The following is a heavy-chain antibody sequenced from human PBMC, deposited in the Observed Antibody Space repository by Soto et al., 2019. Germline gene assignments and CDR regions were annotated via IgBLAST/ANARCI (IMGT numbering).Heavy chain of an antibody. Sequence: QVQLQQWGAGLLKPSETLSLTCAVYGGSFSGYYWSWIRQPPGKGLEWIGEINHSGSTNYNPSLKSRVTMSVDTSKTQFSLKLSPVTAADTAVYYCASCLGRSGGSCYGTVYWGQGTLVTVSS. CDR2: INHSGST. V-gene: IGHV4-34*01. CDR3: ASCLGRSGGSCYGTVY. J-gene: IGHJ4*02. D-gene: IGHD2-15*01. CDR1: GGSFSGYY.